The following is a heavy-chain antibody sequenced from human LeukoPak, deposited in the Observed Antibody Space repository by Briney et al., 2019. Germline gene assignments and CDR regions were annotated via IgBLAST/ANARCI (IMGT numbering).Heavy chain of an antibody. J-gene: IGHJ6*03. D-gene: IGHD6-6*01. CDR2: IYTSGST. Sequence: PSETLSLTCTVSGVSISSYYWSWIRQPPGKGLEWIGYIYTSGSTNYNPSLKSRVTISVDTSKNQFSLKLSSVTAADTAVYYCASADSSSADPYYYYYMDVWGKGTTVTVSS. CDR3: ASADSSSADPYYYYYMDV. CDR1: GVSISSYY. V-gene: IGHV4-4*09.